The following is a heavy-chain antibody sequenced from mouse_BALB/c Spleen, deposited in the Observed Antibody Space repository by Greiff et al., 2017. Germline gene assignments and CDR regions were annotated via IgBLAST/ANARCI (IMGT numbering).Heavy chain of an antibody. V-gene: IGHV5-4*02. CDR2: ISDGGSYT. J-gene: IGHJ1*01. D-gene: IGHD1-1*01. Sequence: DVMLVESGGGLVKPGGSLKLSCAASGFTFSDYYMYWVRQTPEKRLEWVATISDGGSYTYYPDSVKGRFTISRDNAKNNLYLQMSSLKSEDTAMYYCARGRGSSWYFDVWGAGTTVTVSS. CDR1: GFTFSDYY. CDR3: ARGRGSSWYFDV.